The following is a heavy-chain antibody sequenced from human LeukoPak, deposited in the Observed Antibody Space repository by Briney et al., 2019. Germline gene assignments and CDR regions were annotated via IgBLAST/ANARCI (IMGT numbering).Heavy chain of an antibody. V-gene: IGHV3-21*01. CDR1: GFTFKSYV. Sequence: GGSLRLSCAASGFTFKSYVLHWVRQAPGKGLEWVSSISSSSSYIYYADSVKGRFTISRDNAKNSLYLQMNSLRAEDTAVYYCARDFTIFGVVTPKSFDYWGQGTLVTVSS. D-gene: IGHD3-3*01. CDR2: ISSSSSYI. CDR3: ARDFTIFGVVTPKSFDY. J-gene: IGHJ4*02.